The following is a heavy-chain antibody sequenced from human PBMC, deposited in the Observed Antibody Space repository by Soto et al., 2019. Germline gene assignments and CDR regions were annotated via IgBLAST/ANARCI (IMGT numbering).Heavy chain of an antibody. CDR2: IGTSGDT. D-gene: IGHD6-19*01. CDR3: ASASAGYSSRWHYYGMEV. Sequence: WGSLRLSCAASGFTFSSYDMHWVRQATGKGLEWVSAIGTSGDTYYPGSVKGRFTISRENAKNSLYLQMNSLRAGDTAVYYCASASAGYSSRWHYYGMEVWGQGNTVIVSS. J-gene: IGHJ6*02. V-gene: IGHV3-13*01. CDR1: GFTFSSYD.